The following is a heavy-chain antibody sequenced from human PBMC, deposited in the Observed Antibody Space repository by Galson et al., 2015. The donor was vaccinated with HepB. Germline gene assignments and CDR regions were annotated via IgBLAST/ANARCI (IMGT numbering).Heavy chain of an antibody. CDR3: ARDLVVRDYYYYGMDV. V-gene: IGHV3-33*01. Sequence: SLRLSCAASGFTFSSYGMHWVRQAPGKGLEWVAVIWCDGSNKYYADSVKGRFTISRDNSKNTLYLQMNSLRAEDTAVYYCARDLVVRDYYYYGMDVWGQGTTVTVSS. CDR2: IWCDGSNK. D-gene: IGHD2-21*01. CDR1: GFTFSSYG. J-gene: IGHJ6*02.